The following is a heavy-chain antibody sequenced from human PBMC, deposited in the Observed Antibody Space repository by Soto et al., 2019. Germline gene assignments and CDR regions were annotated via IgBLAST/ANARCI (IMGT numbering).Heavy chain of an antibody. CDR1: GFTFDDYA. J-gene: IGHJ3*01. CDR3: TKAIEWGGSHLNHAVDV. CDR2: ISWNSGIR. D-gene: IGHD1-26*01. V-gene: IGHV3-9*01. Sequence: EMQLVESGGGLVQPGRSLRLSCAASGFTFDDYAMHWVRQPPGKGLEWVAAISWNSGIREYADSVKGRFTISRDSAKNSLFLQMNSLKPEDTALYYCTKAIEWGGSHLNHAVDVWGQGTMVSVSS.